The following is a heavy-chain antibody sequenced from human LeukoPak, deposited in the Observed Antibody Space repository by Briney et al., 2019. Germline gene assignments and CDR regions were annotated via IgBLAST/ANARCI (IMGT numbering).Heavy chain of an antibody. V-gene: IGHV1-18*04. D-gene: IGHD3-10*01. CDR3: ARGELWFGETEDAFDF. J-gene: IGHJ3*01. CDR2: ISGYNGET. CDR1: GYTFSGNY. Sequence: ASVKVSCKASGYTFSGNYMHWVRQAPGQGLEWMGWISGYNGETNYAQKLQGRVTMTTDTSTSTAYMELRSLRSDDTAVYYCARGELWFGETEDAFDFWGQGTMVTVSS.